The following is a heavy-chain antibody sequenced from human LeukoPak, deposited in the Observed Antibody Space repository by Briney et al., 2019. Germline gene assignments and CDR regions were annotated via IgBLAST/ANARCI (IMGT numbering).Heavy chain of an antibody. Sequence: PGGSLRLSCAVSGFTFSTYWMSWVRQAPGKGLEWVANIKRDGSEKYYVDSAKGRFTISRDNSKNTLYLKMNSLRAEDTAVYYCAKDQKRMVRGVPTLNWFDPWGQGTLVTVSS. CDR1: GFTFSTYW. V-gene: IGHV3-7*03. J-gene: IGHJ5*02. D-gene: IGHD3-10*01. CDR3: AKDQKRMVRGVPTLNWFDP. CDR2: IKRDGSEK.